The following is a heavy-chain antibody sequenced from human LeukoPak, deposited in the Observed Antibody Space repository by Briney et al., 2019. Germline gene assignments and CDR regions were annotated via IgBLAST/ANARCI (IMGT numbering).Heavy chain of an antibody. V-gene: IGHV3-53*01. CDR3: ARGPHRYDSSGSDY. CDR2: IYSGGST. CDR1: GFTVSSNY. D-gene: IGHD3-22*01. J-gene: IGHJ4*02. Sequence: GGSLRLSCAASGFTVSSNYMSWVRQAPGKGLEWVSVIYSGGSTYYADSVKGRFTISRDNSKNSLYLQMNSLRAEDTAVYYCARGPHRYDSSGSDYWGQGTLVTVSS.